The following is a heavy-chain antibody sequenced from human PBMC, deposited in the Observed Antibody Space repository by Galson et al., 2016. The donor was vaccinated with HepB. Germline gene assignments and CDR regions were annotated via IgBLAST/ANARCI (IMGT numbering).Heavy chain of an antibody. CDR3: AVSMGGAFDWYDYLDY. CDR2: INSDEGSR. V-gene: IGHV3-74*01. J-gene: IGHJ4*02. D-gene: IGHD3-9*01. CDR1: GYTFSRYC. Sequence: SLRLSCAASGYTFSRYCMHWVRQVTGKGLVWVERINSDEGSRNYADTLKGRFTISRDNAESTLYLQMNSLRVEDTALYYCAVSMGGAFDWYDYLDYWGQETLVAVTS.